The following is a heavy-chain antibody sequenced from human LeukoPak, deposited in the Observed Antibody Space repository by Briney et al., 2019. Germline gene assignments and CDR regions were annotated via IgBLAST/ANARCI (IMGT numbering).Heavy chain of an antibody. CDR1: GFTFKYYA. CDR3: AKGVEWLPKWFDP. J-gene: IGHJ5*02. Sequence: GGSLRLSCGGSGFTFKYYAMTWVRQAPGEGLEWVSAISGSGGTTYYTDSVKGRFTISRDNSKNTLYLQMNSLRAEDTAVYYCAKGVEWLPKWFDPWGQGTLVTVSS. D-gene: IGHD3-3*01. CDR2: ISGSGGTT. V-gene: IGHV3-23*01.